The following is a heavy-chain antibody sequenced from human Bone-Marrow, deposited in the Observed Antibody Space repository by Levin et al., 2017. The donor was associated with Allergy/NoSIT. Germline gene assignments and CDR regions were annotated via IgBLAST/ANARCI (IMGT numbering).Heavy chain of an antibody. D-gene: IGHD6-13*01. CDR1: ESTANNYA. V-gene: IGHV3-23*01. CDR2: ITGGGETT. CDR3: TLRLPSSGYSFVV. Sequence: PGGSLRLSCAASESTANNYAMAWVRQAPEKGLEWVSAITGGGETTYYTDSVKGRFTIARDNSKNTLHLQVNSLRPEDTAVYYCTLRLPSSGYSFVVWGQGTLVTVSS. J-gene: IGHJ4*02.